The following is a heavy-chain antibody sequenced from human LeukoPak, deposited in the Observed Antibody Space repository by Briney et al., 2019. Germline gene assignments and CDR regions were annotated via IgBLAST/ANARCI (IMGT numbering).Heavy chain of an antibody. CDR1: GYTVTSYY. V-gene: IGHV1-46*01. Sequence: GASVKVSCKASGYTVTSYYMHWMRQAPGQGLEWMGILNPSGGSTSYAQKFQGRATLTRATSTSTVYMELSSLRSEDTAVYYCASVYNYGMDVWGQGTTVIVSS. CDR3: ASVYNYGMDV. J-gene: IGHJ6*02. CDR2: LNPSGGST.